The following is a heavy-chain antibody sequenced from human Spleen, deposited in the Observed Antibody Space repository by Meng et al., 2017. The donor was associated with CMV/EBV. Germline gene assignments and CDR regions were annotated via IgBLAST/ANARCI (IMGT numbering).Heavy chain of an antibody. V-gene: IGHV4-4*07. Sequence: QGQLRGPGPGLEKPSETLSVTCSVSGDSMSDYYWSWIRQPAGKGLEWIGRIYTDGSINYNPSLKSRVTMSLDTSTNQFFLNLSSVTAADTAVYYCARGGDSSGYYPNPFDYWGQGTLVTVSS. CDR2: IYTDGSI. D-gene: IGHD3-22*01. CDR1: GDSMSDYY. J-gene: IGHJ4*02. CDR3: ARGGDSSGYYPNPFDY.